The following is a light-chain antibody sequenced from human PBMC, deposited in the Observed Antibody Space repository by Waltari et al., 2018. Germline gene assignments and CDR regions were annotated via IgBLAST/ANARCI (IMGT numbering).Light chain of an antibody. Sequence: EIVMTQSPATLSVSPGERATLSCRASQSVSSNLAWYQQKPGQAPRRPTYGASTVAACIPARCSGIESGTEFTLTVISLQSEDFAVYYCQQYDNWPPWTFGQGTKVEIK. V-gene: IGKV3-15*01. J-gene: IGKJ1*01. CDR3: QQYDNWPPWT. CDR2: GAS. CDR1: QSVSSN.